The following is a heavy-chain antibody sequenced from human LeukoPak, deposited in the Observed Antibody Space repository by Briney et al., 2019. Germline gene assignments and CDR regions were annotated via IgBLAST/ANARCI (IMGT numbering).Heavy chain of an antibody. J-gene: IGHJ6*03. V-gene: IGHV3-30*02. CDR1: GFTFSSYG. CDR3: AKNVGDYVYYYYYYYMDV. D-gene: IGHD4-17*01. CDR2: IRYDGSNK. Sequence: PGGSLRLSCAASGFTFSSYGMHWVRQAPGKGLEWVAFIRYDGSNKYYADSVKGRFTISRDNSKNTLYLQMNSLRAEDTAVYYCAKNVGDYVYYYYYYYMDVWGKGTTVTISS.